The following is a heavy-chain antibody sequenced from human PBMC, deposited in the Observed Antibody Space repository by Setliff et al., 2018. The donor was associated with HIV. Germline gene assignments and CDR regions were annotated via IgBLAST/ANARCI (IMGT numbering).Heavy chain of an antibody. J-gene: IGHJ5*02. CDR1: GVSITTSCYY. Sequence: SETLSLTCTVSGVSITTSCYYWGWIRQPPGKGLAWIGSTYYSGNTYYNPSLMSRVTISVDTSKNHFTLKLNSVTAADTAMYFCARDFKRYNSSCRFDPWGQGTLVTSPQ. CDR2: TYYSGNT. CDR3: ARDFKRYNSSCRFDP. V-gene: IGHV4-39*02. D-gene: IGHD5-12*01.